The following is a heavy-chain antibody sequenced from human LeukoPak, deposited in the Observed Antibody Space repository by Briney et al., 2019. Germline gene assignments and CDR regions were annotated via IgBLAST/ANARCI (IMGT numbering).Heavy chain of an antibody. J-gene: IGHJ3*01. D-gene: IGHD1-26*01. Sequence: PGRSLRLSCAASGFIFSDYCMHWVRQAPGKGLEWVAVIWNDGSNTYYGDSVKGLFTISRDNSKNTVYLQMNSLRAEDTAVYYCARDNAGLVKHLDAFDLGGQGTMVTVAS. CDR3: ARDNAGLVKHLDAFDL. V-gene: IGHV3-33*01. CDR1: GFIFSDYC. CDR2: IWNDGSNT.